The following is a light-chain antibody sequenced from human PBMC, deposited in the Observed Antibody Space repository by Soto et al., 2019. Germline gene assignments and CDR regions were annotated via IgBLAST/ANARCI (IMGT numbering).Light chain of an antibody. CDR3: QYTYSFPQIT. Sequence: DIQMTQSPSSVSASVGDTVTITCRASQGISTSLAWYQQKPGKAPKLLIYAASTLQSGVPSRFSGSGSGTDFSLTISSLQPEDFATYHCQYTYSFPQITFGQGTRLEIK. CDR2: AAS. CDR1: QGISTS. J-gene: IGKJ5*01. V-gene: IGKV1-12*01.